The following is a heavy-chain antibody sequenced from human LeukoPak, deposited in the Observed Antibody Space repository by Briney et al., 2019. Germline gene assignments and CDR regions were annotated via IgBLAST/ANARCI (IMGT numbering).Heavy chain of an antibody. CDR3: AKDARYSGYDYVGCFDY. D-gene: IGHD5-12*01. Sequence: GGSLRLSCSASGFTFSNNGMHWVRQAPGKGLEWVAFIRYDGSNDGSNKYYADSVKGRLTISRDNSKNTLYLQMNSLRAEDTAVYYCAKDARYSGYDYVGCFDYWGQGTLVTVSS. CDR2: IRYDGSNDGSNK. V-gene: IGHV3-30*02. J-gene: IGHJ4*02. CDR1: GFTFSNNG.